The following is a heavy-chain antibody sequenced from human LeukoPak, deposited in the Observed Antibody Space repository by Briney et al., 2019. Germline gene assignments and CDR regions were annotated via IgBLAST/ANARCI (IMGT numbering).Heavy chain of an antibody. J-gene: IGHJ3*02. CDR1: GFTFSSYA. V-gene: IGHV3-23*01. D-gene: IGHD2-8*01. CDR3: AKDHLPYGAFDI. Sequence: GGSLRPSCAASGFTFSSYAMSWVRQAPGKGLEWVSAISGSGGSTYYADSVKGRFTISRDSSKNTLYLQMNSLRAEDTAVYYCAKDHLPYGAFDIWGQGTMVTVSS. CDR2: ISGSGGST.